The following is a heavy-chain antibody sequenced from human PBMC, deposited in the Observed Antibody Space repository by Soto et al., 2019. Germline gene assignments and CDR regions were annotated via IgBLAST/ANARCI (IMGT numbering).Heavy chain of an antibody. CDR2: LQYEGTNI. CDR3: ARNPRPTYGDYADY. Sequence: QVQLVESGGTVVQPGTSLRLSCVASGFTFSNYGMHWARQAPGKGLEWVAYLQYEGTNIHYSDSVQGRFTISRDNSRNTLYLQMNSLRAEDTALYYCARNPRPTYGDYADYWGQGTLVTVSS. V-gene: IGHV3-33*05. J-gene: IGHJ4*02. CDR1: GFTFSNYG. D-gene: IGHD4-17*01.